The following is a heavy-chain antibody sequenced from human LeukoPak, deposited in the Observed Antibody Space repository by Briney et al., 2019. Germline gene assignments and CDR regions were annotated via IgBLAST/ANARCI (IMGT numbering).Heavy chain of an antibody. CDR1: GYTFTDYY. J-gene: IGHJ4*02. V-gene: IGHV1-2*02. D-gene: IGHD1-1*01. CDR2: INPNSGGT. CDR3: ASLDLEEGY. Sequence: ASVKVSCKASGYTFTDYYMFWVRQAPGQGLEWMGWINPNSGGTNYAQKFQGRVTMTRDTSISTAYMELNRLRYDDTAVYYCASLDLEEGYWGQGTLVSVSS.